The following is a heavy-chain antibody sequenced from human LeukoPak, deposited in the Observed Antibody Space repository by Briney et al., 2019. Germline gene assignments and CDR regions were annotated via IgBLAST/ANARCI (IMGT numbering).Heavy chain of an antibody. Sequence: GGSLRLSCAASGLTFRNYNFNWVRQAPGKGLEWVSYIGRNFPYFSSTKHYADYVRGRFSISRADAKNSLYLEINGLRAEDTAVYYCARDLLFGATYYFDHWGQGAPVTVSS. D-gene: IGHD2-15*01. V-gene: IGHV3-48*01. CDR3: ARDLLFGATYYFDH. CDR2: IGRNFPYFSSTK. CDR1: GLTFRNYN. J-gene: IGHJ4*02.